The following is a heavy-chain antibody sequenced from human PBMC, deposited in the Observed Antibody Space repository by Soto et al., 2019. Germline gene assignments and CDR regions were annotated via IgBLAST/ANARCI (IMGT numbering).Heavy chain of an antibody. V-gene: IGHV3-30*18. Sequence: PGGSLRLSCAASGFTFSSYGMHWVRQAPGKGLEWVAVISYDGSNKYYADSVKGRFTISRDNSKNTLYLQMNSLRAEDTAVYYCAKEIEVPIAVAGVFDYWGQGTLVTVSS. CDR3: AKEIEVPIAVAGVFDY. D-gene: IGHD6-19*01. CDR1: GFTFSSYG. CDR2: ISYDGSNK. J-gene: IGHJ4*02.